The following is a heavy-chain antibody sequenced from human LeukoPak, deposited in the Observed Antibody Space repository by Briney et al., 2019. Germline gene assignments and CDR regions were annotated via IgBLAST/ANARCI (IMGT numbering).Heavy chain of an antibody. CDR1: GFTFSSYS. V-gene: IGHV3-21*06. D-gene: IGHD5-18*01. CDR3: ARNFPGNRYNYFDY. CDR2: ITRSNYI. Sequence: GGSLRLSCAASGFTFSSYSMNWVRQAPGKGLEWVSSITRSNYIYYADSVKGRFTISRDNAKNSLYLQMNSLRAEDTAIYYCARNFPGNRYNYFDYWGQGALVTVSS. J-gene: IGHJ4*02.